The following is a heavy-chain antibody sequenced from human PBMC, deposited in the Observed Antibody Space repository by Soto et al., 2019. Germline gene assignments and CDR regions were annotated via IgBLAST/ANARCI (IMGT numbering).Heavy chain of an antibody. CDR2: IYLDDDK. V-gene: IGHV2-5*02. J-gene: IGHJ5*02. CDR1: GFSLSTTGVG. D-gene: IGHD3-10*01. Sequence: QITLKESGPTLVRPTQTLTLTCTFSGFSLSTTGVGVGWILQPPGKALEWLALIYLDDDKRYSPSLKSRLSITKATSTDDVILTMDNMDPVDTATDYCAQRLRDYGLGRERAPYFDPRGQGTLVTVSS. CDR3: AQRLRDYGLGRERAPYFDP.